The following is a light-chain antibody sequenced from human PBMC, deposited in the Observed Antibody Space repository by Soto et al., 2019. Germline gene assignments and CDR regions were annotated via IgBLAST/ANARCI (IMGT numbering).Light chain of an antibody. CDR2: AAS. CDR1: QGIGND. V-gene: IGKV1-6*01. J-gene: IGKJ4*01. CDR3: LQDNNYPLT. Sequence: IQMTQSPSSLSASVGDRVTITCRASQGIGNDLGWYQQKSGKAPKLLIYAASNLQSGVPSRFSGSGPGTDFTLTISGLQPEDVATYYCLQDNNYPLTFGGGTKVDIK.